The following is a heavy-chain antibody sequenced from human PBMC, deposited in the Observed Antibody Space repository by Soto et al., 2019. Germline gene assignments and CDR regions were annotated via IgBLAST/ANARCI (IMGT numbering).Heavy chain of an antibody. D-gene: IGHD3-16*01. Sequence: QVQLVQSGTEVKKPGASVKVSCKASGGTFSRSGFHWVRQAPGQGLEWMGMIVPSGDTTNYAQKFQARITNNADQITGKVQMELKRPESADTDLYSCSRCPRASRPGGPYAVDVWGQGTRVIVSS. CDR2: IVPSGDTT. V-gene: IGHV1-69*18. J-gene: IGHJ6*02. CDR1: GGTFSRSG. CDR3: SRCPRASRPGGPYAVDV.